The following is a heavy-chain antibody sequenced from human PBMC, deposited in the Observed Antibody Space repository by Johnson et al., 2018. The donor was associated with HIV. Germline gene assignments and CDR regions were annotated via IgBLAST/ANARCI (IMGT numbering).Heavy chain of an antibody. CDR2: IWYDGSNK. Sequence: QVQLVESGGGVVQPGRSLRLSCAASGFTFSSYGMHWVRQAPGKGLEWVAVIWYDGSNKYYADSVKDRFTISRDNSKNTLYVEMNSLRVEDTALYYCARGGYCGGDCYDGVAFDIWGQGTMVTVSS. CDR1: GFTFSSYG. V-gene: IGHV3-30*19. CDR3: ARGGYCGGDCYDGVAFDI. J-gene: IGHJ3*02. D-gene: IGHD2-21*02.